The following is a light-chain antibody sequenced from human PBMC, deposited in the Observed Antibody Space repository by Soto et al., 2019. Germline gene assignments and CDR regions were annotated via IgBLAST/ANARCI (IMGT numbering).Light chain of an antibody. CDR3: QQYYSTPT. Sequence: DIVMTPSPDSLTVSLGERATINCKSSQSVLYSSNKKNYLAWYQHKPGQPPKLVIYWASTRESGVPDRFSGSGSGTDFTLTISTLQAEDVAVYYCQQYYSTPTFGQGTKVEIK. J-gene: IGKJ1*01. CDR2: WAS. V-gene: IGKV4-1*01. CDR1: QSVLYSSNKKNY.